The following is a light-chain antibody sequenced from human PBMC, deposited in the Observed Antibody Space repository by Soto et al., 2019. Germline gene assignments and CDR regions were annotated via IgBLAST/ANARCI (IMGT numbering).Light chain of an antibody. CDR3: QQYHNWPPQYT. CDR1: QTVASN. V-gene: IGKV3-15*01. Sequence: EIVMTQSPASLSVSPGDGATLSCRASQTVASNLAWYQQKPGQGPRLLIHGASTRAAGVPARFSGSASGTDFTPTISSLQSEDFAVYYCQQYHNWPPQYTFGQGTRLQIK. J-gene: IGKJ2*01. CDR2: GAS.